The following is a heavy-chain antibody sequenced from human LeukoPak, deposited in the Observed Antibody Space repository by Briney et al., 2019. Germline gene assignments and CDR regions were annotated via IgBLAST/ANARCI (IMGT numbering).Heavy chain of an antibody. CDR2: ISGYNGGT. V-gene: IGHV1-18*01. Sequence: ASVKVSCKASGYTFTTSGISWVRRAPGQGLEWMGWISGYNGGTKYAQKFQGRVTMTTDTSTSTAYMDLRSLRSDDTAVYYCARDDDGTSFNWFDPWGQGTLVTVSS. J-gene: IGHJ5*02. D-gene: IGHD2-2*01. CDR1: GYTFTTSG. CDR3: ARDDDGTSFNWFDP.